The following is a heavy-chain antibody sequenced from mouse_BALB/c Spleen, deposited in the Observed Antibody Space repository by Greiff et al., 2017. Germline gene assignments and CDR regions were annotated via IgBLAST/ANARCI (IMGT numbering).Heavy chain of an antibody. D-gene: IGHD1-1*01. V-gene: IGHV5-12-2*01. CDR1: GFTFSSYT. Sequence: EVKLMESGGGLVQPGGSLKLSCAASGFTFSSYTMSWVRQTPEKRLEWVAYISNGGGSTYYPDTVKGRFTISRDNAKNTLYLQMSSLKSEDTAMYYCARQGYYGSLDYWGQGTTLTVSS. J-gene: IGHJ2*01. CDR2: ISNGGGST. CDR3: ARQGYYGSLDY.